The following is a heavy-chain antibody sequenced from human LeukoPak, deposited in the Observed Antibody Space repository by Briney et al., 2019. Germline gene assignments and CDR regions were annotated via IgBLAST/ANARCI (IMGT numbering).Heavy chain of an antibody. CDR3: ARDQRMTTVTPYYGMDV. CDR1: GYTFTSYG. CDR2: ISAYNGNT. D-gene: IGHD4-17*01. Sequence: GASVKVSCKASGYTFTSYGISWVRQAPGQGLEWMGWISAYNGNTDYAQKLQGRVTMTTDTSTSTAYMELRSLRSDDTAVYYCARDQRMTTVTPYYGMDVWGQGTTVTVSS. J-gene: IGHJ6*02. V-gene: IGHV1-18*01.